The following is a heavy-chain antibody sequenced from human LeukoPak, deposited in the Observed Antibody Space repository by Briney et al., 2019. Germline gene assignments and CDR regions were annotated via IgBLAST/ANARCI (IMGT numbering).Heavy chain of an antibody. D-gene: IGHD4-11*01. V-gene: IGHV1-2*02. CDR2: IKPNSGGT. J-gene: IGHJ4*02. Sequence: ASXXVSCKASGYTFTSYYMQWVRQAPGQGVEWRGGIKPNSGGTNYVQKIQGRGTMNRDRTNSKDYMELKGERSDDTAVYYCARVRPTNDYHRWRWVSDYCGQGTLVTVSS. CDR1: GYTFTSYY. CDR3: ARVRPTNDYHRWRWVSDY.